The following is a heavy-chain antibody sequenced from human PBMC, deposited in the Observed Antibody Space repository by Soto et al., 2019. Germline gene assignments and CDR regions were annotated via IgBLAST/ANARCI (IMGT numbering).Heavy chain of an antibody. CDR1: GGSVSSRSHF. D-gene: IGHD5-12*01. V-gene: IGHV4-61*01. Sequence: QVQLQESGQGLVKPSETLSVTCTVSGGSVSSRSHFWSWIRQPPGGGLQWIGYIFYSGSTNYNPSLKSRATLSVDTSRNQFSLRLTSVTAADTAFYYCARYDAESGSNKIDPWGQGTLVTVSS. J-gene: IGHJ5*02. CDR3: ARYDAESGSNKIDP. CDR2: IFYSGST.